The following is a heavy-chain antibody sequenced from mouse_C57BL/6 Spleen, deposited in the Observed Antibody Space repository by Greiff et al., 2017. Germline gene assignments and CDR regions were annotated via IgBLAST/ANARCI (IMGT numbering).Heavy chain of an antibody. CDR1: GFNIKNTY. V-gene: IGHV14-3*01. D-gene: IGHD2-5*01. J-gene: IGHJ2*01. Sequence: VQLKQSVAELVRPGASVKLSCTASGFNIKNTYMHWVKQRPEQGLEWIGRIDPANGNTKYAPKFQGKATITADTSSNTAYLQLSSLTSEDTAIDYCARVYYSNYGGFDYWGQGTTRTVSS. CDR3: ARVYYSNYGGFDY. CDR2: IDPANGNT.